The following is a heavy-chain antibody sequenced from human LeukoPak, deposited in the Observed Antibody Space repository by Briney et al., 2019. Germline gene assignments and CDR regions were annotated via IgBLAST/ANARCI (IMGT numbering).Heavy chain of an antibody. D-gene: IGHD2-2*01. CDR3: ANIMGICTTASCS. Sequence: GGSLRLSCAASGFTFRSYAMQWVRQAPGKGLEWVSYITYNSGTIFYADSVKGRFTISRDNAKDSLYLQMSSLRAEDTAVYYCANIMGICTTASCSWGQGTLVTVSS. J-gene: IGHJ5*02. CDR2: ITYNSGTI. V-gene: IGHV3-48*01. CDR1: GFTFRSYA.